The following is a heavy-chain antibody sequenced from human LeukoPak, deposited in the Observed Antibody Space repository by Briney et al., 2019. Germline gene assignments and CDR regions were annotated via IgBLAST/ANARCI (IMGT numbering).Heavy chain of an antibody. J-gene: IGHJ4*02. D-gene: IGHD3-22*01. CDR1: GGSFSGYY. V-gene: IGHV4-34*01. Sequence: SDTLSLTCAVEGGSFSGYYWSWIRQPPGKGLEWIGEINHSGSTNYNPSLKSRVTISVDTSKNQFSLKLSSVTAADTAVYYCARGPTHLHYYDSSGYLDCWGQGTLVTVSS. CDR3: ARGPTHLHYYDSSGYLDC. CDR2: INHSGST.